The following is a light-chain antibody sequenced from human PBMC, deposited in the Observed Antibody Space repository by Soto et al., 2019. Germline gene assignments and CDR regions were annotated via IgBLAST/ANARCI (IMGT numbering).Light chain of an antibody. CDR3: AAWDDSVSGPGGV. CDR1: RSNIGANY. V-gene: IGLV1-47*01. Sequence: QAVVTQPPSASGTPGQTVTISCSGSRSNIGANYVYWYQQLPGTAPQLLIYRNNERPSGVPDRFSGSKSGTSASLAISGLRSDDEADYYCAAWDDSVSGPGGVFGEGTQLTVL. CDR2: RNN. J-gene: IGLJ3*02.